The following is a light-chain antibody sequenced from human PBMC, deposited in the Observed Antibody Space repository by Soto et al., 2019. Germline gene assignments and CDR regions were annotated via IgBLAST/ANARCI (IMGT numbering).Light chain of an antibody. Sequence: QSVLTQPASVSGSPGQSITISCTGTSSDVGGYNYVSWYQQHPGKAPKLMIFGVTERPSGVPDRFSGSKSGNTASLTVSGLQADDEAVYYCYSYAGRNIWVFGGGTKVTVL. J-gene: IGLJ3*02. CDR2: GVT. CDR3: YSYAGRNIWV. CDR1: SSDVGGYNY. V-gene: IGLV2-8*01.